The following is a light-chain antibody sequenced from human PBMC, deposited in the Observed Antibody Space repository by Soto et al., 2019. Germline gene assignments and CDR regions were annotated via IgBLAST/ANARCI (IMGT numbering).Light chain of an antibody. J-gene: IGLJ3*02. CDR3: SSYTSSSTLL. CDR1: SSDVGGYNY. V-gene: IGLV2-14*01. Sequence: QSVLTQPASVSGSPGQPITISCTGTSSDVGGYNYVSWYQHHPGKAPKLMIYDVSNRPSGVSNRFSGSKSGNTASLTISGLQAEDEADYYCSSYTSSSTLLFGGGTKLTVL. CDR2: DVS.